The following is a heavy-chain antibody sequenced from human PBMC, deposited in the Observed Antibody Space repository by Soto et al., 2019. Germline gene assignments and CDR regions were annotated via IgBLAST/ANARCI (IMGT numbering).Heavy chain of an antibody. CDR1: GYTLTELS. V-gene: IGHV1-24*01. Sequence: GASVKVSCKVSGYTLTELSMHWVRQAPGKGLEWMGGFDPEDGETIYAQKFQGRVTMTGDTSTDTAYMELSSLRSEDTAVYYCATGQSWYDYWGQGTLVTVSS. D-gene: IGHD6-13*01. J-gene: IGHJ4*02. CDR3: ATGQSWYDY. CDR2: FDPEDGET.